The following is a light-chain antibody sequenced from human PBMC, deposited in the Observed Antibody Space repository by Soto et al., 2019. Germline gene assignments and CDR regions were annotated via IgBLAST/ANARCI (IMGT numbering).Light chain of an antibody. CDR3: QQYNNWPLT. CDR1: QSVNTN. CDR2: AAS. V-gene: IGKV3-15*01. Sequence: EVVMTQSPATLSVSPGERATLSCRASQSVNTNLAWYQQKPGQAPRVLIYAASTRATGIPDRFSGSGSGTDFTLTISRLEPEDFAVYYCQQYNNWPLTFGGGTKVDIK. J-gene: IGKJ4*01.